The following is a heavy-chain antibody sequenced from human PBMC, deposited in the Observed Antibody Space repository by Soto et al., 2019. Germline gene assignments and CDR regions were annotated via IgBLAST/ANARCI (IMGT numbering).Heavy chain of an antibody. CDR1: CDTFASFG. Sequence: SVKVSFKASCDTFASFGFSWVRQAPGQGLEWLGWTSAYNGNTHYAQKVRDRVTLTTDTSTNTAYMELRSLTSDDTAVYYCARDQESVTDRILQYWGQGTRVTVSS. J-gene: IGHJ4*02. CDR2: TSAYNGNT. V-gene: IGHV1-18*01. CDR3: ARDQESVTDRILQY. D-gene: IGHD5-18*01.